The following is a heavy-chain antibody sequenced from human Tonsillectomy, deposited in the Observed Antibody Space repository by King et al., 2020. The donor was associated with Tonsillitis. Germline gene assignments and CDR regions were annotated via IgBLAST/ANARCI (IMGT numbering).Heavy chain of an antibody. CDR2: MNPNSGNT. V-gene: IGHV1-8*01. D-gene: IGHD2-2*02. Sequence: VQLVQSGAEVKKPGASVKVSCKASGYTFNFYDINWVRQATGQGLEWMGWMNPNSGNTGYARKFQGRVTITRNTSISTAYMELSSLKSEDTAVYYCARGDLGYCSSTRCYSVDYWGQGTLVTVSS. J-gene: IGHJ4*02. CDR1: GYTFNFYD. CDR3: ARGDLGYCSSTRCYSVDY.